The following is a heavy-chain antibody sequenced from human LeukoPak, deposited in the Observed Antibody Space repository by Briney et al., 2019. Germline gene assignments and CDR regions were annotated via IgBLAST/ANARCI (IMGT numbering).Heavy chain of an antibody. CDR2: INSDGSST. D-gene: IGHD3-16*02. Sequence: AVSLRLSCVASGFTLRSHWMHWVRHAPGKGLMWVSRINSDGSSTDYADSVKGRFSISRDNAKNTLFLQMSSLRGEDTAVYYCVRNSEEYVRGSYRYADAFDIWGQGTMVTVTS. CDR3: VRNSEEYVRGSYRYADAFDI. V-gene: IGHV3-74*01. J-gene: IGHJ3*02. CDR1: GFTLRSHW.